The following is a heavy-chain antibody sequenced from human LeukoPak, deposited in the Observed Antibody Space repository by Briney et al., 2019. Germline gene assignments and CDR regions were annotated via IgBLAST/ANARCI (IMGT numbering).Heavy chain of an antibody. D-gene: IGHD3-22*01. CDR1: GGSISSSSYY. J-gene: IGHJ4*02. CDR3: AREYHYYDTRGYYYFDY. V-gene: IGHV4-39*07. CDR2: IYYSGST. Sequence: PSETLSLTCTVSGGSISSSSYYWGWIRQPPGKGLEWIGSIYYSGSTYYNPSLKSRVTISVDTSKNQFSLKLSSVTAADTAVYYCAREYHYYDTRGYYYFDYWGQGTLVTVSS.